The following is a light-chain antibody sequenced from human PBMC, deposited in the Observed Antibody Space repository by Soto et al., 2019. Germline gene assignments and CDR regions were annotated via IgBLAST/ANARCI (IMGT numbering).Light chain of an antibody. CDR3: QHYNSYSWT. CDR1: QSISSY. J-gene: IGKJ1*01. Sequence: DIQMTQSPSSPSASVGDRVTITCRASQSISSYLNWYQQKPGKAPKLLIYAASSLQSGVPSRFNGSGSGTEFTLTISSLQPDDFATYYCQHYNSYSWTFGQGTKV. CDR2: AAS. V-gene: IGKV1-39*01.